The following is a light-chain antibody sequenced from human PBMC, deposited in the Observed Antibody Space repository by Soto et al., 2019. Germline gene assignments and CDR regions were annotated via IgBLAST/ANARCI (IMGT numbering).Light chain of an antibody. V-gene: IGLV2-8*01. CDR2: EVV. J-gene: IGLJ6*01. CDR1: KNDIGVYDF. CDR3: TSYDGRNTQG. Sequence: QSPLTQAPSASGSPGQSVTISCTGTKNDIGVYDFVSWYQHHPGKAPRLIIYEVVQRPSGVPDRFPGSKSGNTASLTVSGLQAADVADYFSTSYDGRNTQGFGSGTKV.